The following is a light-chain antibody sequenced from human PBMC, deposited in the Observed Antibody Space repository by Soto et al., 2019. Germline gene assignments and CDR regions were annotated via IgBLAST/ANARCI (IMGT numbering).Light chain of an antibody. CDR2: DAS. CDR1: QNIRSS. CDR3: QQYDIWPPYT. J-gene: IGKJ2*01. Sequence: VVMSQSPSSLSASPGESVTLSCSASQNIRSSLAWYQQRPGQAPRLLIYDASTRATGIPPRFSGGGSGTEFTVTISSLQSEDFAIYYCQQYDIWPPYTFGQGTK. V-gene: IGKV3-15*01.